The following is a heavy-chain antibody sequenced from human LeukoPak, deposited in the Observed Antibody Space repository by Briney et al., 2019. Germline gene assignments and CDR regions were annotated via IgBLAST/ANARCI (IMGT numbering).Heavy chain of an antibody. V-gene: IGHV4-61*02. J-gene: IGHJ6*03. CDR3: ARVDNLYYYTDV. CDR1: GGSISSGSYY. CDR2: IYTSGST. D-gene: IGHD5-12*01. Sequence: SETLSLTCTVSGGSISSGSYYWSWIRQPAGKGLEWIGRIYTSGSTNYNPSLKSRVTISVDTSKNQFSLKLSSVTAADTAVYYCARVDNLYYYTDVWGKGTTVTVSS.